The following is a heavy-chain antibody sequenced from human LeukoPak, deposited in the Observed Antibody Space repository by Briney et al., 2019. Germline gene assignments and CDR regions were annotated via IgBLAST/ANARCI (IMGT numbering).Heavy chain of an antibody. D-gene: IGHD4-23*01. V-gene: IGHV1-2*02. CDR3: ARDAVDYGGNPYYFDY. J-gene: IGHJ4*02. CDR2: INPNSGGT. Sequence: GASVKVSCKASGYIFTDYYMHWVRQAPGQGLEWMGWINPNSGGTNYAQKFQGRVTMTRDTSISTAYMELSRLRSGDTAVYHCARDAVDYGGNPYYFDYWGQGTLVTVSS. CDR1: GYIFTDYY.